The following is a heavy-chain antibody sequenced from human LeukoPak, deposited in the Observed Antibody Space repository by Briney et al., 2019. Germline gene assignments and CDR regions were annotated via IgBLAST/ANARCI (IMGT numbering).Heavy chain of an antibody. J-gene: IGHJ3*02. D-gene: IGHD3-9*01. CDR3: ARSYYDILTGYYPLSLAFDI. CDR2: INPNSGGT. CDR1: GYTFTSYD. Sequence: RASVKVSCKASGYTFTSYDINWVRQAPGQGLEWMGWINPNSGGTNYAQKFQGRVTMTRDTSISTAYMELSRLRSDDTAVYYCARSYYDILTGYYPLSLAFDIWGQGTMVTVSS. V-gene: IGHV1-2*02.